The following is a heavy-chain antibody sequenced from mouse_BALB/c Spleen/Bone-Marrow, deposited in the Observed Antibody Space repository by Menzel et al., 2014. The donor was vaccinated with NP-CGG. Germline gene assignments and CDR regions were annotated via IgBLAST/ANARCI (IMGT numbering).Heavy chain of an antibody. J-gene: IGHJ4*01. CDR1: GFSLTSYG. V-gene: IGHV2-2*02. CDR3: ARMDRSSYAMDY. D-gene: IGHD2-14*01. Sequence: VKLMESGPGLVQPSQSLSITCTASGFSLTSYGVHWVRQSPGKGLEWLGVIWSGGSTDYNAAFKSRLSISKDNSKSQVFFKINSLQPNDTAIYYCARMDRSSYAMDYWGQGTSVTVSS. CDR2: IWSGGST.